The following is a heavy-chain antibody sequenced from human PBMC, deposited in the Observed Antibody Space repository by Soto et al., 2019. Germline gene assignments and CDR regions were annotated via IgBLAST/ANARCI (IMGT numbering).Heavy chain of an antibody. Sequence: PSETLSLTCAVYGGSFSGYYWSWIRQPPGKGLEWIGEINHSGSTNYNPSLKSRVTISVDTSKNQFSLKLSSVTAADTAVYYCARVPSRGGYSGYDKVHGFDYWGQGTLVTVSS. V-gene: IGHV4-34*01. CDR3: ARVPSRGGYSGYDKVHGFDY. D-gene: IGHD5-12*01. J-gene: IGHJ4*02. CDR2: INHSGST. CDR1: GGSFSGYY.